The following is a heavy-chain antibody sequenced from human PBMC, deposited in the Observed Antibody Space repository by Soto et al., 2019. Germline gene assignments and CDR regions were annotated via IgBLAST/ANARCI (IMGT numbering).Heavy chain of an antibody. D-gene: IGHD3-22*01. Sequence: QVQLQESGPGLVKPSQTLSLTCTVSGGSISSGDYYWSWIRQPPGKGLEWIGYIYYSGSTYYNPSLKSRVTISVDTSKNQFSLKLSSVTAADTAVYYCARVHRGSKYYYDSSGYLNVVFDYWGQGTLVTVSS. CDR3: ARVHRGSKYYYDSSGYLNVVFDY. V-gene: IGHV4-30-4*01. CDR1: GGSISSGDYY. J-gene: IGHJ4*02. CDR2: IYYSGST.